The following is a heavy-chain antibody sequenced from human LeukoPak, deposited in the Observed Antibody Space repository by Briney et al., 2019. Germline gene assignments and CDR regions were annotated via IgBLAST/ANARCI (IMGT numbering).Heavy chain of an antibody. J-gene: IGHJ4*02. CDR3: ARDRRTTYAFDY. Sequence: GGSLRLSCAASGFTFSSYGMHWVRQAPGKGLEWVAVIWYDGSNKYYADSVKGRFTISRDNSKNTLYLQMNSLRAEDTAVYYCARDRRTTYAFDYWGQGTLVTVSS. CDR2: IWYDGSNK. D-gene: IGHD1-1*01. V-gene: IGHV3-33*01. CDR1: GFTFSSYG.